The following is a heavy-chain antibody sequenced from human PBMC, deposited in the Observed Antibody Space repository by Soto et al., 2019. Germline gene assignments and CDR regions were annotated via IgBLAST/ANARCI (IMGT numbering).Heavy chain of an antibody. J-gene: IGHJ5*02. V-gene: IGHV4-59*01. CDR3: ARLLFGAANWFDP. Sequence: QVQLQESGPGLVKPSETLSLTCTVSGGSISSYYWSWIRQPPGKGLEWIGYIYYSGSTNYNPSLKSRVTISVDTYKNPFSLKLSSVTAADTAVYYCARLLFGAANWFDPWGQGTLVTVSS. D-gene: IGHD3-10*01. CDR1: GGSISSYY. CDR2: IYYSGST.